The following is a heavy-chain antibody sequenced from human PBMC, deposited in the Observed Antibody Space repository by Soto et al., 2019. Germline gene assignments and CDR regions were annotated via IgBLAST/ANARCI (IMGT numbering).Heavy chain of an antibody. CDR2: IYYSGST. D-gene: IGHD3-22*01. J-gene: IGHJ4*02. CDR1: GGSISSGDYY. V-gene: IGHV4-30-4*01. CDR3: ASGKYDYYDSSYSFDY. Sequence: QVQLQESGPGLVKPSQTLSLTCTVSGGSISSGDYYWSWIRQPPGKGLEWIGYIYYSGSTYYNPSLKSRVTISXXTXKTXFSLKLSSVTAADTAVYYCASGKYDYYDSSYSFDYWGQGTLVTVSS.